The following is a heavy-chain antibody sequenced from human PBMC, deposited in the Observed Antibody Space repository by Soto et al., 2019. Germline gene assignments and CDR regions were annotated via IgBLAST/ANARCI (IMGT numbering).Heavy chain of an antibody. CDR2: INPSGGST. V-gene: IGHV1-46*01. CDR1: GYTFTSYY. D-gene: IGHD1-26*01. CDR3: ARDQIVGATQGLDY. Sequence: ASVQVSCKASGYTFTSYYMHWVRQAPGQGLEWMGIINPSGGSTSYAQKFQGRVTMTRDTSTSTVYMELSSVRSEDTAVYYCARDQIVGATQGLDYWGQGTLVTV. J-gene: IGHJ4*02.